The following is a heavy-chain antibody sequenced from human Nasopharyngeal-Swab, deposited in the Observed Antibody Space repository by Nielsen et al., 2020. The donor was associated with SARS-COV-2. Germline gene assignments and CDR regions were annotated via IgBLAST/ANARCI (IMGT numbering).Heavy chain of an antibody. CDR3: AHRGIAVASGWFDP. D-gene: IGHD6-19*01. J-gene: IGHJ5*02. V-gene: IGHV2-5*02. CDR2: IYWDDDK. CDR1: GFSLSTSGVG. Sequence: SSPTLVKPTQTLTLTCTFSGFSLSTSGVGVGWIRQPPGKALEWLALIYWDDDKRYSPSLKSRLTITKDTSKNQVVLTMTNMDPVDTATYYCAHRGIAVASGWFDPWGQGTLVTVSS.